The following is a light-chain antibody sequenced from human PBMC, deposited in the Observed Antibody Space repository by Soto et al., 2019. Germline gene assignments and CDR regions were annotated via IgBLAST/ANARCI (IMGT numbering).Light chain of an antibody. CDR3: QQANSFPLT. V-gene: IGKV1-39*01. Sequence: DIQMTQSPRFLSASVGDRVTITCRASQNIRTYLTWYQQKPGKGPTVLIYAASTLQRGVPSRFSGSTTGTDFTLTITGLQPEDFATYYCQQANSFPLTFGQGTRLEIK. CDR1: QNIRTY. CDR2: AAS. J-gene: IGKJ5*01.